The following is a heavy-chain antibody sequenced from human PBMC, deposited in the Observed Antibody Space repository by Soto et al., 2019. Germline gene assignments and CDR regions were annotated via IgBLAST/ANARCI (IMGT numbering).Heavy chain of an antibody. J-gene: IGHJ4*02. CDR3: ARVHCSSTSCYPYYCDY. V-gene: IGHV3-7*01. D-gene: IGHD2-2*01. Sequence: EVQLVESGGGLVQPGGSLRLSCAASGFTFSSYWMSWVRQAPGKGLEWVANIKQDGSEKYYVDSVKGRFTVSRDNAKNSLYLQMNSLRAEDTAVYYCARVHCSSTSCYPYYCDYWGQGILVTVSS. CDR2: IKQDGSEK. CDR1: GFTFSSYW.